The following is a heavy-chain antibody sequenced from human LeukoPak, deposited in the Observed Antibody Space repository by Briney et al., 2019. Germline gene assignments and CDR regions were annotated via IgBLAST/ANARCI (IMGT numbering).Heavy chain of an antibody. CDR1: GFTFDDYA. J-gene: IGHJ5*02. CDR3: VRAHHPGGWFDP. D-gene: IGHD3-10*01. Sequence: GGSLRLSCAASGFTFDDYAMHWVRQAPGKGLEWVSGISWNSGSIGYADSVKGRFTISRDNAKNSLYLQMNSLTAEDTAVHYCVRAHHPGGWFDPWGQGTLVTVSS. V-gene: IGHV3-9*01. CDR2: ISWNSGSI.